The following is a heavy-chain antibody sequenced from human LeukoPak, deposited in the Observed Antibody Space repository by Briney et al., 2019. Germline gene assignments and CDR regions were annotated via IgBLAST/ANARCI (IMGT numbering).Heavy chain of an antibody. CDR3: ARHRIDDYGGTNYYYYYMVV. D-gene: IGHD4-23*01. J-gene: IGHJ6*03. V-gene: IGHV1-8*01. CDR2: MNPNSGNT. Sequence: GASVKVSCKASGYTFTSYDINWVRQATGQGLEWMGWMNPNSGNTGYAQKFQGRVTMTRNTSISTAYMELSSLRSEDTAVYYCARHRIDDYGGTNYYYYYMVVWGKGTTVTVSS. CDR1: GYTFTSYD.